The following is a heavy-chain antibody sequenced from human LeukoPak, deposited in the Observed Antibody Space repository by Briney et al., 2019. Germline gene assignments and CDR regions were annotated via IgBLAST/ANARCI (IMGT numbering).Heavy chain of an antibody. Sequence: SETLSLTCAVSGGSISSGGYSWSWIRQPPGKGLEWIGYIYHSGSTYYNPSLKSRVTISVDRSKNQFSLKLSSVTAADTAVYYCARAPPTVVTPGWYFDLWGRGTLVTVSS. V-gene: IGHV4-30-2*01. CDR3: ARAPPTVVTPGWYFDL. CDR2: IYHSGST. CDR1: GGSISSGGYS. J-gene: IGHJ2*01. D-gene: IGHD4-23*01.